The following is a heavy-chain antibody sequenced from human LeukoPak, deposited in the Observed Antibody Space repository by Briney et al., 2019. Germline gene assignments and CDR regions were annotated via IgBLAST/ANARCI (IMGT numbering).Heavy chain of an antibody. CDR3: AKNSALSSYAGLDY. J-gene: IGHJ4*02. CDR2: ISGVGGDI. V-gene: IGHV3-23*01. Sequence: GGSLRLSCAASGFTFSNYGMSWVRQAPGKGLEWVSVISGVGGDIYYADFVKGRFTISRDNSESTLYLQMNSLRAEDTAVYYCAKNSALSSYAGLDYWGRGTLVTVSS. CDR1: GFTFSNYG. D-gene: IGHD4-17*01.